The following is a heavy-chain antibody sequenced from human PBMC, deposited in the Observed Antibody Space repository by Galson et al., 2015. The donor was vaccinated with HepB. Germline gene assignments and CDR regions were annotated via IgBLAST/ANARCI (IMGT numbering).Heavy chain of an antibody. Sequence: SVKVSCKASGYTFTSYAMHWVRQAPGQRLEWMGWINSGNGHTKYSQKFQGRLNITRDKSSSTAYMELSSLRSEDTAVYYCARPGGVYYYDSSEAFDYWGQGTLCTVSS. D-gene: IGHD3-22*01. V-gene: IGHV1-3*01. J-gene: IGHJ4*02. CDR1: GYTFTSYA. CDR3: ARPGGVYYYDSSEAFDY. CDR2: INSGNGHT.